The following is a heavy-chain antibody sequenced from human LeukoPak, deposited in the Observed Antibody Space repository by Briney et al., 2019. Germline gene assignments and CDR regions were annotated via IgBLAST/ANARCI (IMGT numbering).Heavy chain of an antibody. CDR2: IYCTGST. D-gene: IGHD6-6*01. Sequence: SQTLSLTCSVSGGSIGSGSYYWTWIRQHPGKGLEWIGYIYCTGSTYYNPSLKSRVTISIDKSKNHFSLKLASVTAADTAVYYCATDLAARTGPVDYWGQGTLVTVSS. J-gene: IGHJ4*02. V-gene: IGHV4-31*03. CDR3: ATDLAARTGPVDY. CDR1: GGSIGSGSYY.